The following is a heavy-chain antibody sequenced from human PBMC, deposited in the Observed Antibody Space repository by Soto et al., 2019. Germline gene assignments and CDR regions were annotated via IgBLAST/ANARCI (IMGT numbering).Heavy chain of an antibody. Sequence: GGSLRLSCAASGFIFSKYGMHWVRQAPGKGLEWVAVISYDGSNKYYAESVKGRFIISRDKSENTLYLQMNSLRAEDTALYYCAKDLGSGKPYYCYAMDVWGQGTTVTV. J-gene: IGHJ6*02. CDR1: GFIFSKYG. D-gene: IGHD3-10*01. CDR2: ISYDGSNK. CDR3: AKDLGSGKPYYCYAMDV. V-gene: IGHV3-30*18.